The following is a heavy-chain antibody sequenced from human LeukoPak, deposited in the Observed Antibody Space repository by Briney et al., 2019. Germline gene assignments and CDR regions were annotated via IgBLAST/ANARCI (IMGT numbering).Heavy chain of an antibody. CDR3: ARDLGICSSTSCYNGYWFAP. CDR1: GYTFTGYY. CDR2: INPNSGGT. V-gene: IGHV1-2*02. Sequence: GASVKVSCKASGYTFTGYYMHWVRQAPGQGLEWMGWINPNSGGTNYAQKFQGRVTMTRDTSISTAYMELSRLRSDDTAVYYCARDLGICSSTSCYNGYWFAPWGQGTLVTVSS. D-gene: IGHD2-2*02. J-gene: IGHJ5*02.